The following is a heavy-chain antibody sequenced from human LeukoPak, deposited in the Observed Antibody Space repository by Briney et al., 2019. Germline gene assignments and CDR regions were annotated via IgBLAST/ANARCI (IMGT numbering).Heavy chain of an antibody. CDR1: GFTFSNYW. D-gene: IGHD1-14*01. V-gene: IGHV3-74*01. CDR2: INGGGSDI. Sequence: SGESLRLSCAVSGFTFSNYWMHWVRQAPGKGLVWLSRINGGGSDITYADPVKDRLTMSKDNPRNTLYLQMTRLRPEDTAVYYCVRTSEGGYFDYWGQGAVVTVSS. J-gene: IGHJ4*02. CDR3: VRTSEGGYFDY.